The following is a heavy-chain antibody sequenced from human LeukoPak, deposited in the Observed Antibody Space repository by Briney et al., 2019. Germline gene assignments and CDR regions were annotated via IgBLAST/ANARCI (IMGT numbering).Heavy chain of an antibody. CDR3: ATEAAAAVENWFDP. Sequence: GASVKVSCKVSGYTLTELSMHWVRQAPGKGLEGMGGFDPEDGETIYAQKFQGRVTMTEDTSTDTAYMELSSLRSEDTAVYYCATEAAAAVENWFDPWGQGTLVTVSS. CDR2: FDPEDGET. J-gene: IGHJ5*02. D-gene: IGHD6-13*01. V-gene: IGHV1-24*01. CDR1: GYTLTELS.